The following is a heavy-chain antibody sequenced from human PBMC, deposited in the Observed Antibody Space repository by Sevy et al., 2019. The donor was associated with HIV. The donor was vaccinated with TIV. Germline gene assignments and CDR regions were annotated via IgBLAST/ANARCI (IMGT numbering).Heavy chain of an antibody. CDR2: IRQDAGEK. V-gene: IGHV3-7*01. Sequence: GGSLRLSCAASGFTFRIYWMSWVRQAPGKGLEWVAHIRQDAGEKYHVDSVKGRFTISRDNANSSLYLQMNSRRAEDTAVYYCARYIAARPRGYYFDYWGQGTLVTVSS. CDR3: ARYIAARPRGYYFDY. CDR1: GFTFRIYW. J-gene: IGHJ4*02. D-gene: IGHD6-6*01.